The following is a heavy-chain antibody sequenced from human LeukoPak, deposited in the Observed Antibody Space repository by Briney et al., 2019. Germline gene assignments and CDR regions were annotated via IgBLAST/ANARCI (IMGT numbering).Heavy chain of an antibody. CDR3: ARTCISSSCYFIY. V-gene: IGHV1-18*01. D-gene: IGHD2-2*01. Sequence: ASVKLSCKASGYTFTSHGISWMRQPPGQGLEWMGWIRTSNGNTDYAQKLQGRVTMTTDTATSTAYRELRSLRSNDTAVYYCARTCISSSCYFIYWGQGTLVTVSS. CDR2: IRTSNGNT. J-gene: IGHJ4*02. CDR1: GYTFTSHG.